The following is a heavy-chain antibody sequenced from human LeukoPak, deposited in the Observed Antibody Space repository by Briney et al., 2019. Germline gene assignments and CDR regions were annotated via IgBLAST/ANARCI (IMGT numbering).Heavy chain of an antibody. CDR3: ARVQSSSGWYYFDY. CDR1: GGSINSYY. Sequence: SETLSLTCTVSGGSINSYYWSWIRQPPGKGLEWIGYIYYSGSTNYNPSLKSRVTISVDTSKNQFSLKLSSVTAADTAVHYCARVQSSSGWYYFDYWGQGTLITVSS. D-gene: IGHD6-19*01. CDR2: IYYSGST. V-gene: IGHV4-59*01. J-gene: IGHJ4*02.